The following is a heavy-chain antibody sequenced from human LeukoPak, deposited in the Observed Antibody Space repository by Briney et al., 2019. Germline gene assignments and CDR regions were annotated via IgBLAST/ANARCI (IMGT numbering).Heavy chain of an antibody. CDR1: GYTFTTYW. Sequence: GGSLRLSCAASGYTFTTYWIHWVRQAPGKGLVWVSLINSDGSNTGYADSVKGRFTISRDNSKNTLYLQMNSLRAEDTAVYYCARDDGGSGTSGTFDYWGQGTLVTVSS. CDR3: ARDDGGSGTSGTFDY. CDR2: INSDGSNT. V-gene: IGHV3-74*01. D-gene: IGHD1-26*01. J-gene: IGHJ4*02.